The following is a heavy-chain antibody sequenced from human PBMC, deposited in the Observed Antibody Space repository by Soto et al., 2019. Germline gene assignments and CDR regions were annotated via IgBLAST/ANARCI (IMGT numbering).Heavy chain of an antibody. V-gene: IGHV4-31*03. CDR2: IYYSGCT. CDR3: ARYFVAGSPITFDY. Sequence: SETLSLTCTVSGGSISSGGYYWSWIRQHPGKGLEWIGYIYYSGCTYYNPSLKSRVTISVDTSKNQFSLKLSSVTAADTAVYYCARYFVAGSPITFDYWGQGTLVTVSS. D-gene: IGHD6-19*01. J-gene: IGHJ4*02. CDR1: GGSISSGGYY.